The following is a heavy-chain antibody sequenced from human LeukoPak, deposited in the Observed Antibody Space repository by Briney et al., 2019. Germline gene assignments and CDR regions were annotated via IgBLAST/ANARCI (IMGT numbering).Heavy chain of an antibody. CDR1: AGTFSSYA. D-gene: IGHD2-2*01. Sequence: ASVKVSCKASAGTFSSYAISWVRQAPGQGLEWMGGIIPIFGTANYAQKFQGRVTITADESTSTAYMELSSLRSEDTAVYYCARDYCSSTSCYGVSDYWGQGTLVTVSS. CDR3: ARDYCSSTSCYGVSDY. CDR2: IIPIFGTA. V-gene: IGHV1-69*13. J-gene: IGHJ4*02.